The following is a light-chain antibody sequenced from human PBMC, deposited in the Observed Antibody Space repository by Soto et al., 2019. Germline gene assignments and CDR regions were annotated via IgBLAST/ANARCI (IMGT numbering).Light chain of an antibody. CDR1: SSNIGSNY. CDR2: ANN. Sequence: QSVLTQPPSASGTPGQRVTISCSGSSSNIGSNYVFWYHQLPGTAPKLLIYANNQRSSGVPDRVSGSKSGTSASLAISGLRYEDDADYYCAVWDDGLSGWVLGGGTQLTVL. J-gene: IGLJ3*02. V-gene: IGLV1-47*02. CDR3: AVWDDGLSGWV.